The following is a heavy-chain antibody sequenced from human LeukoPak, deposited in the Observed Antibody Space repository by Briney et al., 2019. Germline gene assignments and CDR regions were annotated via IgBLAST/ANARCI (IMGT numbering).Heavy chain of an antibody. J-gene: IGHJ6*01. V-gene: IGHV3-23*01. CDR1: GIPFRSYA. CDR2: VSASGGNT. CDR3: AKLTTLTISGYYTMDV. D-gene: IGHD4-17*01. Sequence: GPLRLSCPSSGIPFRSYAMSWVRQPPGKGLEWVSAVSASGGNTYSADSVRGRFTISRYNLKNTLYLQMSSLRAEDTAVYYCAKLTTLTISGYYTMDVWGQGTTVTVSS.